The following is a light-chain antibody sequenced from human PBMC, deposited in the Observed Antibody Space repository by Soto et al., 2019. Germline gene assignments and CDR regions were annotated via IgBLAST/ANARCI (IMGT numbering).Light chain of an antibody. CDR2: DTS. Sequence: TQSPATLYLSPGERATLSGRASQSLTSNLAWYQQRPGQAPRLLIYDTSTRATDIPARFSGSGSGTEFTLTIASLQSEDFAVYYCQQYNHWPRMLSFGGGTKVDIK. CDR1: QSLTSN. CDR3: QQYNHWPRMLS. V-gene: IGKV3-15*01. J-gene: IGKJ4*01.